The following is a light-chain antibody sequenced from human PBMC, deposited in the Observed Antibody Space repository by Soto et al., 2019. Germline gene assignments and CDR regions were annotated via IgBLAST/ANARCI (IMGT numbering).Light chain of an antibody. CDR1: SSDVGGYNY. CDR2: DVS. Sequence: QSVLTQPASVSGSPGQSITISCTGTSSDVGGYNYVSWYQQLPGKAPKLIIYDVSYRPSGISNRFSGSKSGNTASLTISGLQAEDEADYYCSSYTSSTTPVVFGGGTKLTVL. J-gene: IGLJ3*02. V-gene: IGLV2-14*03. CDR3: SSYTSSTTPVV.